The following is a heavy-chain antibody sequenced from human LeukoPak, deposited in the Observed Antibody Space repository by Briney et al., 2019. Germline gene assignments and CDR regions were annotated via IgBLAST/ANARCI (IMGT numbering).Heavy chain of an antibody. CDR3: ARHMAPNGCSGGSCYYYFDY. V-gene: IGHV4-39*01. D-gene: IGHD2-15*01. CDR2: IYYSGST. J-gene: IGHJ4*02. CDR1: DGSISSSLYY. Sequence: SETLTLTCTVSDGSISSSLYYWGWIRQPPGKGLEWVGIIYYSGSTYYNPSLKSRATISVDTSKNQFSLKLSSVTAADTAVYYCARHMAPNGCSGGSCYYYFDYWGQGTLVTVSS.